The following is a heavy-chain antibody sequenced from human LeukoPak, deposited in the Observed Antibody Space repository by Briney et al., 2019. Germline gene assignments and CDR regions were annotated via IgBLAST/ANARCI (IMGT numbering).Heavy chain of an antibody. D-gene: IGHD2-2*03. V-gene: IGHV3-11*06. Sequence: GGSLRLSCAASGFTFSDYYMSWIRQAPGKGLEWVSSISSSSSYIYYADSVKGRFTISRDNAKNSLYLQMNSLRAEDTAVYYCARGVDIVVVPAASDYWGQGTLVTVSS. CDR1: GFTFSDYY. J-gene: IGHJ4*02. CDR2: ISSSSSYI. CDR3: ARGVDIVVVPAASDY.